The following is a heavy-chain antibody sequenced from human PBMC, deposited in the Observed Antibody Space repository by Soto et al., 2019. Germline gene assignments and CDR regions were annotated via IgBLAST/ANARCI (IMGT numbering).Heavy chain of an antibody. J-gene: IGHJ4*02. V-gene: IGHV3-30*18. D-gene: IGHD6-19*01. Sequence: VQLVESGGGVVQPGRSLRLSCAASGFTFSDYAMHWVRQAPGKGLEWVAVVSQDGRNTHYADSVKGRFTISRDSSKNTVSLEMTSLRAADTAVYYCAKGGRQWLVTSDFNYWGQGALVTVSS. CDR2: VSQDGRNT. CDR3: AKGGRQWLVTSDFNY. CDR1: GFTFSDYA.